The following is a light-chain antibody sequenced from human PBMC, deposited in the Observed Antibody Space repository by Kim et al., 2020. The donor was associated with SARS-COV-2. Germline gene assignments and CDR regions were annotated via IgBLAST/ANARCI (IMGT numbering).Light chain of an antibody. Sequence: DIQMTQSPSSLSASVGDRVTITCQASQDISNYLNWYQQKPGKAPKLLIYDASNLETGVPSRFSGSGSGTDFTFTISSLQPEDIATYYCQQYDNLPSLTFGGGPKVDSK. V-gene: IGKV1-33*01. J-gene: IGKJ4*01. CDR3: QQYDNLPSLT. CDR1: QDISNY. CDR2: DAS.